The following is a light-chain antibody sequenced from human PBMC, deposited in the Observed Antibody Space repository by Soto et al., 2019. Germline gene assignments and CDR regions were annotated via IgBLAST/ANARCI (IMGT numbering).Light chain of an antibody. CDR2: VNSGGSH. V-gene: IGLV4-69*01. CDR3: QTWGTGSAIVV. J-gene: IGLJ7*01. CDR1: SGHSNYA. Sequence: QLVLTQSPSASASLGASVKLTCTLSSGHSNYAIAWHQRQPEKGPRFLMKVNSGGSHIKGDGIPDRFSGSSSGAERYLFISSLQSEDEADYYCQTWGTGSAIVVFGGGIQLTVL.